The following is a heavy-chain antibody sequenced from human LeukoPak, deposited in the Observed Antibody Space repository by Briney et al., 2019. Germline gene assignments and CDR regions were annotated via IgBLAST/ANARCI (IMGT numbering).Heavy chain of an antibody. V-gene: IGHV5-51*01. D-gene: IGHD2-15*01. Sequence: GESLKISCEGAGYSFTSYWIAWVRQMPGRGLEWMGIIFPDDSDVRYSPSFQGQVTISADKSISTAYLQWSSLKASDTAMYYCARLGGGSTVDYWGQGTLVTVSS. CDR3: ARLGGGSTVDY. CDR1: GYSFTSYW. CDR2: IFPDDSDV. J-gene: IGHJ4*02.